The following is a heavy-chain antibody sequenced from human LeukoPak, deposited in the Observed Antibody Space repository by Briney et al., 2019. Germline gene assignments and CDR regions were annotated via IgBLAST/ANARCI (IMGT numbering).Heavy chain of an antibody. CDR1: GYTFTRFY. CDR3: ARASDSSGYYAPQHYFDY. J-gene: IGHJ4*02. CDR2: INPSGGST. V-gene: IGHV1-46*03. D-gene: IGHD3-22*01. Sequence: ASVKVSCKASGYTFTRFYMHWVGQAPGQGLEWMGIINPSGGSTSYTQKFQGRATMTTDTSTTTVYMELSSRRSEDTAVYYCARASDSSGYYAPQHYFDYWGQGTPVTVSS.